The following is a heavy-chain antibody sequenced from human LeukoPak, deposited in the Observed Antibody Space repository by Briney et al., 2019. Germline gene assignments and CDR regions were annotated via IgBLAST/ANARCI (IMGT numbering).Heavy chain of an antibody. J-gene: IGHJ4*02. V-gene: IGHV3-7*05. D-gene: IGHD5-24*01. Sequence: GESLRLSCAASGCTFSNYWMIWVRQAPGKGLEWVANIQQDGGQKRYADSVRGRFTVSRDNAQTSLYLHMNSLRAEDTAVYYCARASNPWLQLSWGQGTLVTVSS. CDR2: IQQDGGQK. CDR3: ARASNPWLQLS. CDR1: GCTFSNYW.